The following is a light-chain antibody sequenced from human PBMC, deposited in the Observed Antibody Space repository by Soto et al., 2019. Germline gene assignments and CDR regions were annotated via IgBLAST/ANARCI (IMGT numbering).Light chain of an antibody. Sequence: DIVMTQSPLSLPVTPGEPACISCRTSQSLLHTNTYNYLDRNLQKPGQSPQVLIYLGSDRASGVPDRFSGSGSGSDFSLKSSGVEAENAGVYYRMQALQTFGGGTKVEIK. CDR1: QSLLHTNTYNY. CDR3: MQALQT. J-gene: IGKJ4*01. CDR2: LGS. V-gene: IGKV2-28*01.